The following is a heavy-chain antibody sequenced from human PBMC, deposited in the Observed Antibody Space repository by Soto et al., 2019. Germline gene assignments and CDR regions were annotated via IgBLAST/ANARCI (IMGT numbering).Heavy chain of an antibody. CDR3: ARDPDSSSSNYYYYYGMDV. Sequence: EVQLVESGGGLVQPGGSLRLSCAASGFTFSSYSMNWVRQAPGKGLEWVSYISSSSSTIYYADSVKGRFTISRDNAKNSLYLQMNSLRDEDTAVYYCARDPDSSSSNYYYYYGMDVWGQGTTVTVSS. D-gene: IGHD6-6*01. J-gene: IGHJ6*02. V-gene: IGHV3-48*02. CDR1: GFTFSSYS. CDR2: ISSSSSTI.